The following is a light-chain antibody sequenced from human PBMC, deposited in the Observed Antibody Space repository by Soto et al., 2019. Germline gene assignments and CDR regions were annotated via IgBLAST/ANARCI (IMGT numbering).Light chain of an antibody. CDR2: DND. J-gene: IGLJ2*01. CDR1: SSKIANNY. CDR3: GTWDSSLSAVV. V-gene: IGLV1-51*01. Sequence: QAVVTQPPSVSAAPGQKVTISCFGSSSKIANNYVCWYQHLPGTAPKLLIYDNDKRPSGIPDRFSGSKSGTSATLGITGLQTGDEADYYCGTWDSSLSAVVFGGGTKVTVL.